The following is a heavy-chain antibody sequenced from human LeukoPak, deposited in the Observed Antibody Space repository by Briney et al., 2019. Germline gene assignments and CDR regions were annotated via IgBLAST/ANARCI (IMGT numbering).Heavy chain of an antibody. CDR2: INSDGSST. D-gene: IGHD4-23*01. J-gene: IGHJ4*02. V-gene: IGHV3-74*01. Sequence: GGSLRLSCVASGFTFSSNGMHWVRQAPGKGLVWVSRINSDGSSTSYADSVKGRFTISRDNAKNTLYLQMNSLRAEDTAVYYCASLRGNGEDYWGQGTLVTVSS. CDR3: ASLRGNGEDY. CDR1: GFTFSSNG.